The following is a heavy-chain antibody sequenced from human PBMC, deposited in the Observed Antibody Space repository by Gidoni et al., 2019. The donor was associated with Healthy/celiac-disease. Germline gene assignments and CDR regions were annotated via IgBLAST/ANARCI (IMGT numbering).Heavy chain of an antibody. CDR3: AIRSGGDVWRGYHLSYYYGMDV. D-gene: IGHD3-3*01. V-gene: IGHV5-51*01. Sequence: EVQLGQSGAEVKKPGESLKIAGKGSGNSSTSYWIGWGGQMPGKGLAWMVISYPCHSYTSSSPPSQGQVPISADKSISTAYLQWCSLKAVYTAMYYCAIRSGGDVWRGYHLSYYYGMDVWGQGTTVTVSS. J-gene: IGHJ6*02. CDR2: SYPCHSYT. CDR1: GNSSTSYW.